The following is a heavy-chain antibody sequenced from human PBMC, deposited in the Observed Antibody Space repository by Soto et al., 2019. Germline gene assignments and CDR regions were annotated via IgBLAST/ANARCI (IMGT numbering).Heavy chain of an antibody. Sequence: QVQLVQSGAEVKKPGASVKVSCKASGYTFTSYYMHWVRQAPGQGLELMGIINPSGGSTSYAQKFQGRVTMTRDTSTSTGYMELSSLRSEDTAVYYCARDPAIFGVDDRGYYFDYWGQGTLVTVSS. CDR1: GYTFTSYY. J-gene: IGHJ4*02. V-gene: IGHV1-46*03. CDR2: INPSGGST. D-gene: IGHD3-3*01. CDR3: ARDPAIFGVDDRGYYFDY.